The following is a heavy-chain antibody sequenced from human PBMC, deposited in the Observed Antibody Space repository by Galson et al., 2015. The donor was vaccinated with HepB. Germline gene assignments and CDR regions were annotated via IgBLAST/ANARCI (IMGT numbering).Heavy chain of an antibody. V-gene: IGHV1-69*04. Sequence: SVKVSCKASGGTFSSYSISWVRQAPGQGLEWMGRIIPILGIADYAQKFQDRVTITADKSTSTAYMELRSLRSEDTALYFCARDFYDSSAYLSWYFDLWGRGTLVTVSS. CDR1: GGTFSSYS. J-gene: IGHJ2*01. CDR3: ARDFYDSSAYLSWYFDL. CDR2: IIPILGIA. D-gene: IGHD3-22*01.